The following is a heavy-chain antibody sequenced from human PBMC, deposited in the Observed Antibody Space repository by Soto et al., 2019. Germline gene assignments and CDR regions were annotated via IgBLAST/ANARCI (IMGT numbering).Heavy chain of an antibody. V-gene: IGHV1-69*01. Sequence: QVRLVQSGAEVKPPGSSVKVSCKASGGTLDYNAFTWVRQAPGQGLEWMGGIIPVFNTANDAQKFKGRVTITADESTSTAYMEVNSLRSDDTAVYYCARVRPTDYVGNYNNGMDVWGQGTTVNVSS. CDR2: IIPVFNTA. CDR1: GGTLDYNA. D-gene: IGHD4-17*01. CDR3: ARVRPTDYVGNYNNGMDV. J-gene: IGHJ6*02.